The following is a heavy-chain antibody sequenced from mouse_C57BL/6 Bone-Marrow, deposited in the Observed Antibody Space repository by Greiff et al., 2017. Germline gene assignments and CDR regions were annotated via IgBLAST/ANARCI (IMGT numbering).Heavy chain of an antibody. Sequence: VKLVESGAELMKPGASVKLSCKATGYTFTGYWIEWVKQRPGHGLEWIGEILPGSGSTNYNEKFKGKATFTADTSSNTAYMQLSSLTTEDSAIYYCARSTYDYDGDYYAMDYCGQGTSVTVSS. CDR3: ARSTYDYDGDYYAMDY. V-gene: IGHV1-9*01. D-gene: IGHD2-4*01. CDR1: GYTFTGYW. CDR2: ILPGSGST. J-gene: IGHJ4*01.